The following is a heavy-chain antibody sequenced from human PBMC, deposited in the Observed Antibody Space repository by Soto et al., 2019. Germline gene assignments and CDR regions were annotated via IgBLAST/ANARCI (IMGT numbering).Heavy chain of an antibody. Sequence: SETLSLTCAVYGGSFSGYYWSWIRQPPGKGLEWIGEINHSGSTNYNPSLKSRVTISVDTSKNQFSLKLSSVTAADTAVYYCARRSSWYLYYYYYGMDVWGQGTTVTVSS. CDR2: INHSGST. D-gene: IGHD6-13*01. CDR3: ARRSSWYLYYYYYGMDV. V-gene: IGHV4-34*01. CDR1: GGSFSGYY. J-gene: IGHJ6*02.